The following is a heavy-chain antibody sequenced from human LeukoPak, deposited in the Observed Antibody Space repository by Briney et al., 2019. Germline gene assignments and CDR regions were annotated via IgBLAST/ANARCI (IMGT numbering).Heavy chain of an antibody. D-gene: IGHD6-19*01. CDR2: VSGSGDST. CDR1: GFTFSSFA. V-gene: IGHV3-23*01. J-gene: IGHJ3*02. CDR3: AKDLRLRSGWYGASDI. Sequence: GGSLRLSCAASGFTFSSFAMSWVRQAPGKGLEWVSAVSGSGDSTYSADSVKGRFSISRDNSKNTLYLQMNSLRAEDTAVYYCAKDLRLRSGWYGASDIWGQGTMVTVST.